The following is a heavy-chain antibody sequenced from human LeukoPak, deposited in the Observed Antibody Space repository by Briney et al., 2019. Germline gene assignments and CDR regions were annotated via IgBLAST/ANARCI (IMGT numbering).Heavy chain of an antibody. J-gene: IGHJ5*02. V-gene: IGHV3-21*01. D-gene: IGHD3-3*01. CDR3: ARDSGVNWFDP. CDR1: GFTFSSDS. Sequence: GGSLRLSCAASGFTFSSDSMNWVRQAPGQGREWVSSSSSSSSCIYYADSVKGRFTISRDNAKTSLYLQMNSLRAEDTAVYYCARDSGVNWFDPWGQGTLVTVSS. CDR2: SSSSSSCI.